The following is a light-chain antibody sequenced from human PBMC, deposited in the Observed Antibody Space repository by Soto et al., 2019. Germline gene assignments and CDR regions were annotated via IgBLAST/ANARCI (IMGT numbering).Light chain of an antibody. CDR3: MQGTHWPPNT. CDR1: QSIVYSDENTY. J-gene: IGKJ2*01. Sequence: DVVMTQSPLSLPVTLGQPASISCRSSQSIVYSDENTYLTWFQQMPGQSPRRLIYKVSNRDSGVPDRFSGSGSGTDFTRTISRVEAEDVGVYYCMQGTHWPPNTFGHGTQREIK. V-gene: IGKV2-30*01. CDR2: KVS.